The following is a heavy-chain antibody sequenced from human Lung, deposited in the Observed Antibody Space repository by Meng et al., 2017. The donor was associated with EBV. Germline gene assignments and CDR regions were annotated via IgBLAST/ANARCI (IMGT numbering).Heavy chain of an antibody. D-gene: IGHD1-26*01. J-gene: IGHJ4*02. CDR1: DVSVSSGGNY. V-gene: IGHV4-61*08. Sequence: QVQLQGSGPGRVKPSGTLSLTCAVSDVSVSSGGNYWSWIRQSPGKGLECIGYIYYSGSTNYNPSLKSRVTMSVDTSKNQFSPKLNSVTAADTAVYYCARESGMYFDSWGQGTLVTVSS. CDR2: IYYSGST. CDR3: ARESGMYFDS.